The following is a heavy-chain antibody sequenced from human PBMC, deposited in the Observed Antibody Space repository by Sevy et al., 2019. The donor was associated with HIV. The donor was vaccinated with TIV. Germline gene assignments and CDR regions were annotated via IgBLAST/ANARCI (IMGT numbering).Heavy chain of an antibody. CDR3: ARAGNYDFWSGYRNTWYYGMDV. CDR2: IYYSGST. V-gene: IGHV4-59*01. J-gene: IGHJ6*02. Sequence: SETLSLTCTVSGGSISSYYWSWIRHPPGKGLEWIGYIYYSGSTNYNPSLKSRVTISVDTSKNQFSLKLSSVTAADTAVYYCARAGNYDFWSGYRNTWYYGMDVWGQGTTVTVSS. D-gene: IGHD3-3*01. CDR1: GGSISSYY.